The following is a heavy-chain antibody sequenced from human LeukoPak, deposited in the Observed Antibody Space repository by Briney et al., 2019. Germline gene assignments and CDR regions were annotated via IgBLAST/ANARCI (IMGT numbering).Heavy chain of an antibody. CDR2: IYYSGST. CDR3: ALYNWNLSYYMDV. Sequence: SETLSLTCTVSGGSISSYYWGWIRQPPGKGLEWIGFIYYSGSTNYNPSLKSRVTISVDTSKNQFSLKLSSVTAADTAVYYCALYNWNLSYYMDVWGKGTTVTVSS. J-gene: IGHJ6*03. D-gene: IGHD1-20*01. CDR1: GGSISSYY. V-gene: IGHV4-59*01.